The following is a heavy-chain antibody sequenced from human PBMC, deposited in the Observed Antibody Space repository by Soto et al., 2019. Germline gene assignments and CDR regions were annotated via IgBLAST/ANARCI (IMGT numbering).Heavy chain of an antibody. CDR1: GLAFSNAW. Sequence: PGGSLRLSCAASGLAFSNAWMNWVRQAPGKGLEWVGRIKSKNDGGTIDYAAPVKGRFTISRDDSKNTLYLQMNSLTTEDTAVYYCSTTPFIWGQGTPVTVSS. CDR2: IKSKNDGGTI. J-gene: IGHJ4*02. V-gene: IGHV3-15*07. CDR3: STTPFI.